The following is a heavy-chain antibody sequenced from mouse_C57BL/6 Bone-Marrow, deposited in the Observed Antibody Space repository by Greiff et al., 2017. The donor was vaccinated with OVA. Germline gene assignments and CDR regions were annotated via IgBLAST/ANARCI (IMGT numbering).Heavy chain of an antibody. Sequence: EVQRVESGGGLVQPGGSLSLSCAASGFTFTDYYMSCVRPPPGTALEWLGFIRNTANGYPTAYSASVKGRFTISRDNSQSILDLQMNALRAEDGATYYCARSLYYYGSSYGWYFDVWGTGTTVTVSS. J-gene: IGHJ1*03. CDR2: IRNTANGYPT. CDR1: GFTFTDYY. V-gene: IGHV7-3*01. CDR3: ARSLYYYGSSYGWYFDV. D-gene: IGHD1-1*01.